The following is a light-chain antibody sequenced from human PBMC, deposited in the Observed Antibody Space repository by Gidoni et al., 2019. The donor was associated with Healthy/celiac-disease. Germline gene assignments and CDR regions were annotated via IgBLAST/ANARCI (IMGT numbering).Light chain of an antibody. CDR3: QQSYSTPLT. V-gene: IGKV1-39*01. CDR2: AAS. J-gene: IGKJ4*01. CDR1: QSISSY. Sequence: DIQMPQSPSSLSASVGDRVTITCRASQSISSYLNWYQQKPGNAPKLLIYAASSLQSGVPSRFSGSGSGTDFTLTISSLQPEDFATYYCQQSYSTPLTFGGGTKVEIK.